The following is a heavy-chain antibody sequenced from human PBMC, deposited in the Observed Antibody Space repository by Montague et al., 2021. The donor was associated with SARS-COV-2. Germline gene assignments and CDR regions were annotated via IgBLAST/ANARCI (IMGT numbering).Heavy chain of an antibody. CDR3: ASALGYCSSTSCYSVYGMDV. CDR2: IYYSGST. CDR1: GGSISSSSYY. V-gene: IGHV4-39*01. D-gene: IGHD2-2*01. Sequence: SDTLSLTRTVSGGSISSSSYYWGWIRQPPGKGLEWIGSIYYSGSTYYNPSLKSRVTISVDTSKNQFSLKLSSVTAADTAVYYCASALGYCSSTSCYSVYGMDVWGQGTTVTVSS. J-gene: IGHJ6*02.